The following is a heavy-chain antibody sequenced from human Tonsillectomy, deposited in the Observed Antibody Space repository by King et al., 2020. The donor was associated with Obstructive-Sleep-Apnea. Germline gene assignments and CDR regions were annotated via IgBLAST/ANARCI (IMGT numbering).Heavy chain of an antibody. J-gene: IGHJ4*02. V-gene: IGHV3-30*18. D-gene: IGHD3/OR15-3a*01. Sequence: VQLVESGGGVVQPGRSLRLSCAASGFTFSSYGMHWVRQTPGKGLEWVAIISYDGSNKYYADSVKGRFTISRDNYKNTLYLQMNSLRAEDTAVYYCAKDFRDLWTLHYWGQGTLVTVSS. CDR3: AKDFRDLWTLHY. CDR2: ISYDGSNK. CDR1: GFTFSSYG.